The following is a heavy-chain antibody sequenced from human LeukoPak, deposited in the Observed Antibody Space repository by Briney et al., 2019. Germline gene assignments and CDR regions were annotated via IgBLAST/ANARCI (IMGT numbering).Heavy chain of an antibody. Sequence: SETLSLICTVSGASISRGGYYWSWIRQHPGKGLEWIGYIYYSGSTYYNPSLKSRVTISVDTSKNQFSLKLSSVTAADTAVYYCSRGVPYYDSSCYYYPFFDYWGQGTLVTASS. D-gene: IGHD3-22*01. V-gene: IGHV4-31*03. CDR3: SRGVPYYDSSCYYYPFFDY. CDR2: IYYSGST. J-gene: IGHJ4*02. CDR1: GASISRGGYY.